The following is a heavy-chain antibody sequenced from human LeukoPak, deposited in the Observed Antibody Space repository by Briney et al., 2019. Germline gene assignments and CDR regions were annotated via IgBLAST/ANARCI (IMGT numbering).Heavy chain of an antibody. CDR3: VREAGSDYLFDS. CDR2: LSWGSATI. J-gene: IGHJ4*02. Sequence: GGSLRLSCAGSGFTFDNYATHWVRQAPGKGLEWVSSLSWGSATIDYADSVKGRFAISRDNSKNMVFLQMNSLRVEDTGIYYCVREAGSDYLFDSWGQGTLVTVSS. D-gene: IGHD4-17*01. V-gene: IGHV3-9*01. CDR1: GFTFDNYA.